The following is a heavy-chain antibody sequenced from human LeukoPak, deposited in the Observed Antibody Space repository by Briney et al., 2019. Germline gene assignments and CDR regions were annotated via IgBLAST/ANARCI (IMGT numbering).Heavy chain of an antibody. J-gene: IGHJ4*02. CDR2: SSTYNGNA. CDR3: ARETCYGAGTFGF. Sequence: GASVKVSCKASGFSFANFGMNWLRQAPGEGLEWLGWSSTYNGNANYAQRVKGRVSMTTDTSTSTAYMELRSLTSDDTAVYYCARETCYGAGTFGFWGQGTLVTVSS. D-gene: IGHD3-10*01. V-gene: IGHV1-18*01. CDR1: GFSFANFG.